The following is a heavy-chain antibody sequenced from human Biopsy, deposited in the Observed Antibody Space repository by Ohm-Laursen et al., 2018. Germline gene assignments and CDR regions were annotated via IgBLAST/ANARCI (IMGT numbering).Heavy chain of an antibody. Sequence: PGTLSLTCAVYGGTYSGYYWSWIRQPPGKGLEWIGEVHHDGRANYNPSLKSRVTTSGDMSKKQFSLKLSGVTAADTAVYYCARDFRAGSGFLRSNNHYCGMDVWGPGTRVTVSS. V-gene: IGHV4-34*01. CDR2: VHHDGRA. D-gene: IGHD5-24*01. CDR3: ARDFRAGSGFLRSNNHYCGMDV. J-gene: IGHJ6*02. CDR1: GGTYSGYY.